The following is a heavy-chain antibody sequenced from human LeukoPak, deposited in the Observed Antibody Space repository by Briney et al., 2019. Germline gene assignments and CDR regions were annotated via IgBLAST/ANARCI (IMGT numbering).Heavy chain of an antibody. CDR3: ATANSGYSSSWYFDY. CDR1: GGSFSGYY. J-gene: IGHJ4*02. V-gene: IGHV4-34*01. CDR2: INHSGST. D-gene: IGHD6-13*01. Sequence: ASETPSLTCAVYGGSFSGYYWSWIRQPPGKGLEWIGEINHSGSTNYNPSLKSRVTISVDTSKNQFSLKLSSVTAADTAVYYCATANSGYSSSWYFDYWGQGTLVTVSS.